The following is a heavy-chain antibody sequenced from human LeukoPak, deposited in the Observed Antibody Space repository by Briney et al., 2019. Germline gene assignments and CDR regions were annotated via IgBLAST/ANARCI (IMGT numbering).Heavy chain of an antibody. D-gene: IGHD6-25*01. Sequence: GGSLRLSCAASGFTFSSYGMSWVRQAPGKGLEWVSAISGSGGSTYYADSVKGRFTISRDNSKNTLYLQMNSLRAGDTAVYYCARDRGRYYMDVWGKGTTVTISS. CDR3: ARDRGRYYMDV. CDR1: GFTFSSYG. V-gene: IGHV3-23*01. CDR2: ISGSGGST. J-gene: IGHJ6*03.